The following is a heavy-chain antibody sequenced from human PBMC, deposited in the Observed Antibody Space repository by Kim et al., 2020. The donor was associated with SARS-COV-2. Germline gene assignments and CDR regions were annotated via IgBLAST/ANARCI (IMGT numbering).Heavy chain of an antibody. CDR3: ALRVVVPAAIPFSWFDP. CDR1: GGSISSSSYY. V-gene: IGHV4-39*01. Sequence: SETLSLTCTVSGGSISSSSYYWGWIRQPPGKGLEWIGSIYYSGSTYYNPSLKSRVTISVDTSKNQFSLKLSSVTAADTAVYYCALRVVVPAAIPFSWFDPWGQGTLVTVSS. D-gene: IGHD2-2*01. CDR2: IYYSGST. J-gene: IGHJ5*02.